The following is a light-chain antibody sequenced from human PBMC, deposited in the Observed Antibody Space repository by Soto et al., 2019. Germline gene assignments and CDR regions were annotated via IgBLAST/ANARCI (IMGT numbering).Light chain of an antibody. CDR2: AAS. CDR1: ESVYSN. V-gene: IGKV3-15*01. CDR3: XXYAKWPLT. J-gene: IGKJ4*01. Sequence: EIVMTQSPATLSVSQGERATLSCRASESVYSNLAWYQQKPGQAPTLLIFAASTRATGIPARFSGSGSGTXXXXXXXXLXSEDXXXYYCXXYAKWPLTFGGGTKVEIK.